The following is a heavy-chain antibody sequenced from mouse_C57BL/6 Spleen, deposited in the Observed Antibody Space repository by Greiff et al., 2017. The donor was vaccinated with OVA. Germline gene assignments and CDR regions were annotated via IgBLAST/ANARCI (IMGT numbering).Heavy chain of an antibody. J-gene: IGHJ3*01. CDR1: GYTFTNYW. Sequence: QVQLQQSGAELVRPGTSVKMSCKASGYTFTNYWIGWAKQRPGHGLEWIGDIYPGGGYTNYNEKFKGKATLTADKSSSTAYMQFSSLTSEDSAIYYCARNHDGYPAGFAYWGQGTLVTVSA. CDR2: IYPGGGYT. V-gene: IGHV1-63*01. CDR3: ARNHDGYPAGFAY. D-gene: IGHD2-3*01.